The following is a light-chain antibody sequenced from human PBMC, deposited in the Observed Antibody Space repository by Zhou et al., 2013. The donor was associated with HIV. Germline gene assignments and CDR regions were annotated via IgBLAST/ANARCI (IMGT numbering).Light chain of an antibody. CDR3: QQYYSYSYT. J-gene: IGKJ2*01. Sequence: DIQMTQSPSTLSASVGDRVTITCRASQPIGSWLAWYQQKPGKAPKLLIYKASSLEFGVPSRFSGSGSGTEFTLTISSLQPDDFATYYCQQYYSYSYTFGQGTKVEIK. CDR2: KAS. V-gene: IGKV1-5*03. CDR1: QPIGSW.